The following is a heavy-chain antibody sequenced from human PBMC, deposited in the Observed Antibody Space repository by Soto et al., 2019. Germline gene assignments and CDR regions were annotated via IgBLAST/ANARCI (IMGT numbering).Heavy chain of an antibody. J-gene: IGHJ4*02. D-gene: IGHD3-22*01. CDR1: GYSFTSYW. Sequence: PGESLKISCKGSGYSFTSYWIGWVRQMPGKGLEWMGIIYPGDSDTRYSPSFQGQVTISADKSISTAYLQWSSLKASDTAMYYCARAPSSDYYDSSGYSAGHFDYWGQGTLVTAPQ. CDR2: IYPGDSDT. V-gene: IGHV5-51*01. CDR3: ARAPSSDYYDSSGYSAGHFDY.